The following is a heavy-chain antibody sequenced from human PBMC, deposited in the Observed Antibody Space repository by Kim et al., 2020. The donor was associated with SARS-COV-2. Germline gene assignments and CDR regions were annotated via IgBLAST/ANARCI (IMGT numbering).Heavy chain of an antibody. CDR1: GYTFTSYA. D-gene: IGHD6-19*01. J-gene: IGHJ4*02. V-gene: IGHV1-3*01. CDR2: INAGNGNT. Sequence: ASVKVSCKASGYTFTSYAMHWVRQAPGQRLEWMGWINAGNGNTKYSQKFQGRVTITRDTSASTAYMELSSLRSEDTAVYYCARDRDEPGYSSGWGYWGQGTLVTVSS. CDR3: ARDRDEPGYSSGWGY.